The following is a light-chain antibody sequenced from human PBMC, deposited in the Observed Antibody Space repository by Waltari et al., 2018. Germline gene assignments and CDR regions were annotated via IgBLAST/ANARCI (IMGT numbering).Light chain of an antibody. CDR1: SRDVGFYHY. J-gene: IGLJ3*02. V-gene: IGLV2-14*01. CDR2: DVS. CDR3: NSYTGSSSWV. Sequence: QSALTQPTSVSGSPGQSITISCTGTSRDVGFYHYVSWYQQYPGKVPHLLIYDVSDRPSGVSSRFSGSKSGNTASLTISGLQADDEADYYCNSYTGSSSWVFGGGTKLTVL.